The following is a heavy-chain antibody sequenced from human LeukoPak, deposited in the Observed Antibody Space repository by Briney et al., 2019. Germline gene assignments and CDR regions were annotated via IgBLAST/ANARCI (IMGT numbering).Heavy chain of an antibody. V-gene: IGHV3-9*01. CDR1: GFTFDDYA. Sequence: GRSLRLSCAASGFTFDDYAMHWVRQAPGKGLEWVSGISWNSGSIGYADSVKGRFTISRDNAKNSLYLQMNSLRAEDTALYYCAKDRRFSGYSSAPDAFDIWGQGTLVTVSS. J-gene: IGHJ3*02. D-gene: IGHD6-19*01. CDR2: ISWNSGSI. CDR3: AKDRRFSGYSSAPDAFDI.